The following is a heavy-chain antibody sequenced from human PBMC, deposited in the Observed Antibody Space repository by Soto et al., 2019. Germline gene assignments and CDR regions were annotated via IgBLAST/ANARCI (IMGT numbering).Heavy chain of an antibody. Sequence: QVQLQQSGPGLVKSSETLSLTCTVSGGSIGSYYWTWIRQPPGKGLEWIGYIYYSGSTNYNPSLKSRVTISKDTSKNQFSLNLRSVTAADTAVYFCARSPWGYASDIWGQGTVVTVSS. CDR3: ARSPWGYASDI. CDR1: GGSIGSYY. J-gene: IGHJ3*02. V-gene: IGHV4-59*01. CDR2: IYYSGST. D-gene: IGHD1-26*01.